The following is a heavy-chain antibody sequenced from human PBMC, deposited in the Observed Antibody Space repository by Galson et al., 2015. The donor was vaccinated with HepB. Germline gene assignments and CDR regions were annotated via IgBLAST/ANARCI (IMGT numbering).Heavy chain of an antibody. V-gene: IGHV3-7*01. CDR1: GFTFSSYW. CDR2: IKQDGSEK. J-gene: IGHJ4*02. CDR3: ARSVGNRGYSYGEETD. Sequence: SLRLSCAASGFTFSSYWMSWVRLAPGKGLEWVANIKQDGSEKYYVDSVKGRFTISRDNAKNSLYLQMNSLRAEDTAVYYCARSVGNRGYSYGEETDWGQGTLVTVSS. D-gene: IGHD5-18*01.